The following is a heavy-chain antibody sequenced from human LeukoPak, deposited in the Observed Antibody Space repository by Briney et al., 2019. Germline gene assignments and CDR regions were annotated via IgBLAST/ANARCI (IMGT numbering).Heavy chain of an antibody. Sequence: ASVKVSCKASGYTFTSYAMHWVRQAPGQRLEWMGWINAGNGNTKYSQEFQGRVTITRDTSASTAYMELSSLRSEDMAVYYCARHDSGYSSGWLDYWGQGTLVTVSS. CDR3: ARHDSGYSSGWLDY. V-gene: IGHV1-3*03. CDR2: INAGNGNT. J-gene: IGHJ4*02. D-gene: IGHD6-19*01. CDR1: GYTFTSYA.